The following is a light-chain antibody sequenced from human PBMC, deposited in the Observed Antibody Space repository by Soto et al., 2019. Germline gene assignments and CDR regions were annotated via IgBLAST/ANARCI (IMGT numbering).Light chain of an antibody. J-gene: IGLJ1*01. CDR3: AAWDDSLSGRGV. CDR2: RNN. V-gene: IGLV1-47*01. CDR1: SSNIGSNY. Sequence: QSVLTQPPSASGTPGQRVTISCSGSSSNIGSNYVYWYQQLPGTAPKLLIYRNNQRPSGVPDRFSGSKSGTSASLAISVLRSEDEADYYCAAWDDSLSGRGVFGTGTRSPS.